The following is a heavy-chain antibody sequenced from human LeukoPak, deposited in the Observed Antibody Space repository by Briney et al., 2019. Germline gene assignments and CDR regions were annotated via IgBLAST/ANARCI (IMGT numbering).Heavy chain of an antibody. CDR3: AKRAFPAYYYYYGMDV. CDR2: ISGSGGST. V-gene: IGHV3-23*01. CDR1: GFTFSSYA. J-gene: IGHJ6*02. Sequence: GGSLRLSCAASGFTFSSYAMSWVRLAPGKGLEWVSAISGSGGSTYYADSVKGRFTISRVNSKNTLYLQMNSLRAEDTAVYYCAKRAFPAYYYYYGMDVWGQGTTVTVSS.